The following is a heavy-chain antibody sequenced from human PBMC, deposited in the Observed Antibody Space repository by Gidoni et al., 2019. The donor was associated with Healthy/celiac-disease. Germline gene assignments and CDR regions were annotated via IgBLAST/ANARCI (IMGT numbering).Heavy chain of an antibody. D-gene: IGHD6-6*01. V-gene: IGHV3-23*01. CDR1: GFTFSSYA. CDR3: AKGGLAAGPDY. Sequence: EVQMLESGGGLVQPGGSLRLSCADSGFTFSSYAMSSVRQAPGKGLEWVSSMSGSGGSTYYADSVKGRFTISRDNSKNTLYLQMNSLRAEDTAVYYCAKGGLAAGPDYWGQGTLVTVSS. J-gene: IGHJ4*02. CDR2: MSGSGGST.